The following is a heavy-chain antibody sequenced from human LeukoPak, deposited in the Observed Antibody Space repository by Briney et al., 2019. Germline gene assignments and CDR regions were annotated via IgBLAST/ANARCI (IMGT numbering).Heavy chain of an antibody. V-gene: IGHV4-31*03. D-gene: IGHD6-13*01. J-gene: IGHJ5*02. CDR3: ARGDSSSWSYNWFDP. CDR1: GGSISSGGYY. Sequence: SETLSLTCTVSGGSISSGGYYWSWIRQHPGKGLEWIGYIYSSGSTYYNPSFKSRVTISVDTSKNQFSLKLSSVTAADTAVYYCARGDSSSWSYNWFDPWGQGTLVTVSS. CDR2: IYSSGST.